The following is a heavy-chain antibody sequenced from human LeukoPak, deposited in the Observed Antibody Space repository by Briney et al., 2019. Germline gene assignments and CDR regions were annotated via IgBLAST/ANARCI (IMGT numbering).Heavy chain of an antibody. CDR2: INPNSGGT. D-gene: IGHD2-21*01. V-gene: IGHV1-2*02. Sequence: GASVKVSCKASGYTFTAYYIHWVRQAPGQGLEWMGWINPNSGGTNYAQKFQGRVTMTRDTSISTAYMELSRLRSDDTAVYYCARPPLAYCGADCYYFDYWGRGTLVTVSS. CDR3: ARPPLAYCGADCYYFDY. CDR1: GYTFTAYY. J-gene: IGHJ4*02.